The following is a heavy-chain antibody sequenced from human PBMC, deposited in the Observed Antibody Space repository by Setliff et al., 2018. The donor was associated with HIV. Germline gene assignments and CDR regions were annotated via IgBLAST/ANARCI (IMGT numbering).Heavy chain of an antibody. V-gene: IGHV1-46*01. D-gene: IGHD6-6*01. Sequence: ASVKVSCKASGYSFTGYYIHWVRQAPGQGLEWMGIINPLGANTTYAQMFQGRVTITADRVTSTAYMELTSLTSDDTAVYYCAREVAARPYFDFWGQGTLVTVSS. CDR3: AREVAARPYFDF. CDR2: INPLGANT. J-gene: IGHJ4*02. CDR1: GYSFTGYY.